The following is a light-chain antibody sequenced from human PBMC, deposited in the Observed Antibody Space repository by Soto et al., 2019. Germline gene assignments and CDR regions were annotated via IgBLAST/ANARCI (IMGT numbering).Light chain of an antibody. V-gene: IGKV3-20*01. J-gene: IGKJ2*01. CDR1: QSVNSNY. CDR3: QQYHSAPYT. Sequence: EIVLTQSPGTQSLSPGERATLSCRASQSVNSNYLAWYQQKPGQAPRLLIYVASSRATGIPDRFRGSGSGTDFTLTISRLEPEDFAVYYCQQYHSAPYTFGQGTKLEIK. CDR2: VAS.